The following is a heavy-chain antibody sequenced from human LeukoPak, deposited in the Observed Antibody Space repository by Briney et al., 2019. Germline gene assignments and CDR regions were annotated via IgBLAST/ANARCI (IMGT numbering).Heavy chain of an antibody. V-gene: IGHV3-53*01. CDR1: GFSVSSNY. Sequence: PGGSLRLSCAASGFSVSSNYMSWVRQAPGKGLEWVSVIYDDGTIYYADSVKGRFTISRDNSKNTMYLQMNSTRAEETAVYYCARDWRVGAEPFDPWGQGTLVTVSS. CDR3: ARDWRVGAEPFDP. D-gene: IGHD1-26*01. CDR2: IYDDGTI. J-gene: IGHJ5*02.